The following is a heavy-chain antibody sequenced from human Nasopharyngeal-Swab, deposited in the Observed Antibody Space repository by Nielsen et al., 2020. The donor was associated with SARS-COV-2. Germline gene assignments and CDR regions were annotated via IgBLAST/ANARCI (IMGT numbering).Heavy chain of an antibody. D-gene: IGHD6-19*01. CDR1: GFTFSSYG. CDR3: ARSGQWLVQDY. CDR2: IWYDGSNK. J-gene: IGHJ4*02. Sequence: GESLKISCAASGFTFSSYGMHWVRQAPGKGLGWVAVIWYDGSNKYYADSVKGRFTISRDNSKNTLYLQMNSLRAEDTAVYYCARSGQWLVQDYWGQGTLVTVSS. V-gene: IGHV3-33*01.